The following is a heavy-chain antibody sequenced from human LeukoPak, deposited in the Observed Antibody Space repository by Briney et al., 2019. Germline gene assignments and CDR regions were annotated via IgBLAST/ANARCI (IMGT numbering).Heavy chain of an antibody. V-gene: IGHV3/OR16-10*01. Sequence: IGSGGALYYPDSVEGRFTISRDNDKNSVFLQMNRLRVETTSVYSCTRVGAYYGRSMCWGEGTLVTVSS. D-gene: IGHD3-10*01. CDR2: IGSGGAL. CDR3: TRVGAYYGRSMC. J-gene: IGHJ4*02.